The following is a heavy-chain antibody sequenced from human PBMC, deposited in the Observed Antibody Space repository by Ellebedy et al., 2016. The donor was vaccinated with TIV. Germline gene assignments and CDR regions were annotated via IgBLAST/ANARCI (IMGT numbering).Heavy chain of an antibody. CDR1: GGSISSYY. CDR2: IDTSGYT. J-gene: IGHJ4*02. Sequence: MPGGSLRLSCTVSGGSISSYYWNWVRQPAREGLEEIGRIDTSGYTNYNPSLRSRITLSFDTSKDQFYLKLSSVTAADTAVYYCARGDRRASMVIFDNWGQGTLVTVSS. V-gene: IGHV4-4*07. CDR3: ARGDRRASMVIFDN. D-gene: IGHD4/OR15-4a*01.